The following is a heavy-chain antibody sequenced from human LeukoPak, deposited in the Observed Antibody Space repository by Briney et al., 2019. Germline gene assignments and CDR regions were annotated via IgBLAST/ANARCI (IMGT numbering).Heavy chain of an antibody. D-gene: IGHD3-10*01. CDR2: INPNSGGT. CDR1: GYTFTGYY. V-gene: IGHV1-2*02. CDR3: ARELGFGELWSGLNAFDI. J-gene: IGHJ3*02. Sequence: VASVKVSCKASGYTFTGYYMHWVRQAPGQGLEWMGWINPNSGGTNYAQKFQGRVTMTRDTSISTAYMELSRLRSDDTAVYYCARELGFGELWSGLNAFDIWGQGSMVTVSS.